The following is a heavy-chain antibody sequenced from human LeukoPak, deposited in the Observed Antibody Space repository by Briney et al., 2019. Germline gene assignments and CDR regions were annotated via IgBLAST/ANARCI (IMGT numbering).Heavy chain of an antibody. V-gene: IGHV4-34*01. CDR3: ARLQYCSSTSCYYPFDP. CDR1: GGSISSYY. Sequence: SETLSLTCTVSGGSISSYYWSWIRQAPGKGLEWIGEINHSGSTNYNPSLKSRVTISVDTSKNQFSLKMDSVTAADTAVYYCARLQYCSSTSCYYPFDPWGRGTLVTVSS. J-gene: IGHJ5*02. D-gene: IGHD2-2*01. CDR2: INHSGST.